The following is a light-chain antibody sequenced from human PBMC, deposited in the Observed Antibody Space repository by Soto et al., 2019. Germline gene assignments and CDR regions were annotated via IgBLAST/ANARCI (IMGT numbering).Light chain of an antibody. CDR2: EVS. J-gene: IGLJ2*01. CDR3: SSYTRGSSLVV. CDR1: SSDVGGYHY. V-gene: IGLV2-14*01. Sequence: QSALTQPASVSGSPGQSITISCTGTSSDVGGYHYVSWYQQHPGKAPKVLIYEVSYRPSGVSDRFSGSKSGNTASLTISGLQSEDEADYFCSSYTRGSSLVVFGGGTQLTVL.